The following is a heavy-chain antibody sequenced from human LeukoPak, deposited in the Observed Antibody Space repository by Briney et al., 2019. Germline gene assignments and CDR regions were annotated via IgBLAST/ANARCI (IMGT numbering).Heavy chain of an antibody. CDR2: ISAYNGNT. V-gene: IGHV1-18*01. CDR1: GYTFTSFG. Sequence: ASVKVSCKASGYTFTSFGISWVRQAPGQGPEWVGWISAYNGNTNYVQNLQSRVTMTTGTSTNTAYMELRSLRSDDTAVYYCARDLGEDTTMIFFDYWGQGTPVTVSS. D-gene: IGHD5-18*01. CDR3: ARDLGEDTTMIFFDY. J-gene: IGHJ4*02.